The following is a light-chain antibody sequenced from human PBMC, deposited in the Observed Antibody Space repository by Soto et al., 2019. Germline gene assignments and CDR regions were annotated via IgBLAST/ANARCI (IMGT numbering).Light chain of an antibody. CDR2: ANN. CDR1: SSNLGAGFD. CDR3: QSYDSSLSWFPWV. J-gene: IGLJ3*02. Sequence: QPVLTQPPSVSGAPGQRVTISCTGSSSNLGAGFDVHWYQHLPGTAPKLLIFANNIRPSGVPDRFSGSKSGTSASLAITGLQAEDEADYYCQSYDSSLSWFPWVFGGGTKVTVL. V-gene: IGLV1-40*01.